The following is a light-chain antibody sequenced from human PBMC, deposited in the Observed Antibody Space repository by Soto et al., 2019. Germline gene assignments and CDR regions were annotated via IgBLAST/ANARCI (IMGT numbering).Light chain of an antibody. J-gene: IGKJ5*01. CDR3: QQYSSSPRT. V-gene: IGKV3-20*01. CDR2: DAS. CDR1: QTVSSNF. Sequence: DIVMTQSPLSLSVTPGESATLSCRASQTVSSNFLAWYQQKVGQAPRLLIYDASNRATGVPDRFSGSGSGTDFSLTISRLEPEDFAVYHCQQYSSSPRTFGQGTRLEIK.